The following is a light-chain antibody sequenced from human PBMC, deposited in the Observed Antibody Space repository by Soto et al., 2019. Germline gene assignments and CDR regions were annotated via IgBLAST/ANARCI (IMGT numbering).Light chain of an antibody. CDR1: QGISNY. Sequence: DIQMTQSPSSLSASVGDRFTNTCRESQGISNYLAWYKQKPGKVPKLLIYAASTFQSGVPSRFSGSGSGTDFTLTISSLQPEDVATYYCQKYNSAPQTFGQGTKVDIK. V-gene: IGKV1-27*01. CDR3: QKYNSAPQT. CDR2: AAS. J-gene: IGKJ1*01.